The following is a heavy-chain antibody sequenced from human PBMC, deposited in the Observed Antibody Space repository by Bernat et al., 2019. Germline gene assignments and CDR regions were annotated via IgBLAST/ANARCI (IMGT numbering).Heavy chain of an antibody. CDR1: GFTFSSYS. CDR3: ARVDFGSGDFDF. V-gene: IGHV3-48*02. D-gene: IGHD3-10*01. Sequence: ELQLVESGGGLVQPGGSLRLSCAASGFTFSSYSMSWVRQAPGKGLEWISYISTSSSTIYYADSVKGRFTISRDNAKNSLYLQMNTLRDEDTAVYYCARVDFGSGDFDFWGQGTLVIVSS. J-gene: IGHJ4*02. CDR2: ISTSSSTI.